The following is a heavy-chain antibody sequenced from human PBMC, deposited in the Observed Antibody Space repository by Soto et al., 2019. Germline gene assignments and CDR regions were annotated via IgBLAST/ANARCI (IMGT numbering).Heavy chain of an antibody. Sequence: SETLSLTCSVSGGSTSSYYWSWIRQPPGKGLEWIGYIYYSGSTNYNPSLKSRVTISLDTSKNQFSLKVSSVTAADTAVYYCARDVRDNYDSSGYSLYYYGMDVWGQGTTVTVSS. V-gene: IGHV4-59*01. CDR1: GGSTSSYY. J-gene: IGHJ6*02. D-gene: IGHD3-22*01. CDR2: IYYSGST. CDR3: ARDVRDNYDSSGYSLYYYGMDV.